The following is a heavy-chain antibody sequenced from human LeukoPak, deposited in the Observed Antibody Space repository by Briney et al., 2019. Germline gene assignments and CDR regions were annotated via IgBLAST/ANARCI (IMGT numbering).Heavy chain of an antibody. CDR3: ARGQAALWFGEL. V-gene: IGHV4-39*07. CDR2: IYYSGST. J-gene: IGHJ4*02. Sequence: SETLSLTCTVSGGSISSSSYYWGWIRQPPEKGLEWIGSIYYSGSTNYNPSLKSRVTISLDTSKNQLSLKLSSVTTADTAVYYCARGQAALWFGELWGQGTLVTVSS. D-gene: IGHD3-10*01. CDR1: GGSISSSSYY.